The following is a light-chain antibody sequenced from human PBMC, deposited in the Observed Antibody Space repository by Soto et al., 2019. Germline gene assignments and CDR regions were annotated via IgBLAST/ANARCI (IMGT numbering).Light chain of an antibody. Sequence: DIVMTQSPDSLTVSLCERATINCKSSQSVLYSPNNKNYLAWYQHKPGQPHKLLIYWASTRDSGVPDRFSGSGSGTDFTLTITSLQAEDVAVYYCLQYYATPQTFGQGTKVDIK. CDR2: WAS. CDR3: LQYYATPQT. J-gene: IGKJ1*01. V-gene: IGKV4-1*01. CDR1: QSVLYSPNNKNY.